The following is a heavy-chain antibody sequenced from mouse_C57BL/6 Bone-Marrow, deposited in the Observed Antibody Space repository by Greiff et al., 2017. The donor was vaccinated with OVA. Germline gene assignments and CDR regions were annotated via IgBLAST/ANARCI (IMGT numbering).Heavy chain of an antibody. CDR3: ARDGYLFAY. CDR2: ISDGGSYT. V-gene: IGHV5-4*01. D-gene: IGHD2-3*01. J-gene: IGHJ3*01. Sequence: EVNVVESGVGLVKPGGSLKLSCAASGFTFSSYAMSWVRQTPEKRLEWVATISDGGSYTYYPDNVKGRFTISRDNAKNNLYLQMSHLKSEDTAMYYCARDGYLFAYWGQGTLVTVSA. CDR1: GFTFSSYA.